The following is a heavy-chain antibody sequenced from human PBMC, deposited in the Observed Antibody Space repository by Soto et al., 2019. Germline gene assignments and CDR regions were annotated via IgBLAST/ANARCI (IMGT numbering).Heavy chain of an antibody. CDR2: IDWDDDK. J-gene: IGHJ4*02. Sequence: SLPTPVNPTQTLTLTCTFSGFSLSTSGKCVSWIRQPPGKAMEWLERIDWDDDKYYSTSLKTRLTISKDTSKNQVVLTMTNMDPVDTATYYCAGYIVGASFLDYWGQGTLVTSPQ. CDR1: GFSLSTSGKC. V-gene: IGHV2-70*11. CDR3: AGYIVGASFLDY. D-gene: IGHD1-26*01.